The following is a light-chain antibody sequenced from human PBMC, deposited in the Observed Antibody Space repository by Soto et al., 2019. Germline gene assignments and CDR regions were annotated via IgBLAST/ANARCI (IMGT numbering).Light chain of an antibody. V-gene: IGKV1-9*01. Sequence: DIQLTQSPSFLSVSVGDRVTITCRASQGISSYLAWYQQKPGTAPKLLIYAASTLQSGVPSRFSGSGSGTEFTLTISSLQPEDFATYYCQQLNSYPLTFGGGTKVEIK. CDR3: QQLNSYPLT. CDR2: AAS. CDR1: QGISSY. J-gene: IGKJ4*01.